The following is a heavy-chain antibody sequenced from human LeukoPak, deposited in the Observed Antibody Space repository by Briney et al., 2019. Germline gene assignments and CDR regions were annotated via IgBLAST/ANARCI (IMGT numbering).Heavy chain of an antibody. D-gene: IGHD2-2*01. CDR3: ARWGQLIPAGYYYGMDV. CDR1: GYTFTSYA. V-gene: IGHV1-3*01. Sequence: ASVKVSCKASGYTFTSYAMHWVRQAPGQRLEWMGWINAGNGNTKYSQKFQGRVTITRDTSASTAYMELSSLRSEDTAVYYCARWGQLIPAGYYYGMDVWGQGTTVTVSS. CDR2: INAGNGNT. J-gene: IGHJ6*02.